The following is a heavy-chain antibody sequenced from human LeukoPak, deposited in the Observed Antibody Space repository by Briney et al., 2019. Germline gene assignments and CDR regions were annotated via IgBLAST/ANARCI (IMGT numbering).Heavy chain of an antibody. V-gene: IGHV1-2*02. D-gene: IGHD6-13*01. Sequence: GASVKVSCKASGYTFTGYYMHWVRQAPGQGLEWMGWINPNSGGTNYAQKFQGRVTMTRDTSISTAYMELSRLRSDDTAEYYCARGISSSWYYFDYWGQGTLVTVSS. CDR3: ARGISSSWYYFDY. J-gene: IGHJ4*02. CDR1: GYTFTGYY. CDR2: INPNSGGT.